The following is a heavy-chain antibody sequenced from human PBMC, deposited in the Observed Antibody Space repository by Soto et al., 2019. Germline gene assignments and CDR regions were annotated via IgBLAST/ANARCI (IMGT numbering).Heavy chain of an antibody. CDR2: ISAYNGNT. CDR3: AREYEDSYYYYGMDV. Sequence: QVQLVQSGAEVKKPGASVKVSCKASGYTFTSYGISWVRQAPGQGLEWMGWISAYNGNTNYAQKLQGRVTMTTDTSTSTAYMEPRSLRSDDTAVYYCAREYEDSYYYYGMDVWGQGTTVTVSS. D-gene: IGHD2-15*01. CDR1: GYTFTSYG. J-gene: IGHJ6*02. V-gene: IGHV1-18*01.